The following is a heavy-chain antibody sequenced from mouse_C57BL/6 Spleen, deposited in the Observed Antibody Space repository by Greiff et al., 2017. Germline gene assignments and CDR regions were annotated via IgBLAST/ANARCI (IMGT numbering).Heavy chain of an antibody. Sequence: EVQLQQSGAELVRPGASVKLSCTASGFNIKDYYMHWVKQRPEQGLEWIGRIDPEDGDTEYAQKFQGKATITADNSSNTAYLQLSSLTSEDTSVYYCTTDDSSWFAYWGQGTLVTVSA. J-gene: IGHJ3*01. D-gene: IGHD2-4*01. CDR2: IDPEDGDT. V-gene: IGHV14-1*01. CDR1: GFNIKDYY. CDR3: TTDDSSWFAY.